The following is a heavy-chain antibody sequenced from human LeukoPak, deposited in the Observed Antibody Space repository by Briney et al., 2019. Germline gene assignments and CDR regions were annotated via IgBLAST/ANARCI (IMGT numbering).Heavy chain of an antibody. CDR1: GFTFSRYS. D-gene: IGHD2-15*01. CDR2: ISASGSHI. V-gene: IGHV3-21*01. CDR3: ARGPQFCSGGSCFGYYFDY. J-gene: IGHJ4*02. Sequence: GGSLRLSCAASGFTFSRYSMNWVRQPPGKGLEWVSSISASGSHIYYADSVKGRFSISRDSARNSVYVQMSSLRAEDTAVYYCARGPQFCSGGSCFGYYFDYWGQGALVTVSA.